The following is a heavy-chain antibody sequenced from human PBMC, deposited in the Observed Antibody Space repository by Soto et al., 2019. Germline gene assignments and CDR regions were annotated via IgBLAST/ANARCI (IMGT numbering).Heavy chain of an antibody. J-gene: IGHJ4*02. V-gene: IGHV1-2*02. CDR1: GYTFTNYH. Sequence: QVQVVQSGAESTKPGASVKVSCTASGYTFTNYHINWVRQAPGQGLEWLGWIDPNSGGTKYAQKFPVRVTVTRDTSISTAYMELNSLRSDDTAVYYCARSSGSYTVFDFWGQGTLVTVSS. CDR2: IDPNSGGT. D-gene: IGHD1-26*01. CDR3: ARSSGSYTVFDF.